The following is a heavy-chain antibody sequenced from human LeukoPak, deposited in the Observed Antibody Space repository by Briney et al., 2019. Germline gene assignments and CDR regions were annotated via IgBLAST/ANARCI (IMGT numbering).Heavy chain of an antibody. J-gene: IGHJ6*03. CDR1: GGSISSSNW. CDR2: IYHSGST. Sequence: PSETLSLTCAVSGGSISSSNWWSWVRQPPGKGLEWIGEIYHSGSTNYNPSLKSRVTISVDKSKNQFSLKLSSVTAADTAVYYCARGASTGGSYYYYYYMDVWGKGTTVTVSS. CDR3: ARGASTGGSYYYYYYMDV. D-gene: IGHD2-8*02. V-gene: IGHV4-4*02.